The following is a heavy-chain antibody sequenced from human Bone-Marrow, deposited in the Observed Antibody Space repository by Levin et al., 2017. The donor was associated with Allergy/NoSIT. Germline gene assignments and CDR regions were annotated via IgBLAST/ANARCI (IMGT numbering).Heavy chain of an antibody. Sequence: AGESLKISCAAPAFTFSNAWMNWVRQAPGKGLEWVGRIKSKTNGGTTDYAAPVKGRFTISRDDSINTLFLQMNSLKTEDTAVYYCTTDVGGPLGYWGQGTLVTVSS. D-gene: IGHD1-26*01. CDR1: AFTFSNAW. V-gene: IGHV3-15*07. CDR2: IKSKTNGGTT. CDR3: TTDVGGPLGY. J-gene: IGHJ4*02.